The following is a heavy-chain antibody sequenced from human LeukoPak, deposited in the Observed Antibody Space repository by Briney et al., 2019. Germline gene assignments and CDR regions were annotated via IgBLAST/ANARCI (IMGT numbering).Heavy chain of an antibody. CDR1: GGTFKTHG. J-gene: IGHJ2*01. D-gene: IGHD3-9*01. CDR3: ARGPRSDIVSGYNPDWYFDL. V-gene: IGHV1-69*06. CDR2: IVPIFGTT. Sequence: SVKVSCKASGGTFKTHGISWVRQAPGQGLEWMGGIVPIFGTTNYAPKFQNRVTITADKTTSTAYMELTSLRSEDTAVYYCARGPRSDIVSGYNPDWYFDLWGRGTVVTVSS.